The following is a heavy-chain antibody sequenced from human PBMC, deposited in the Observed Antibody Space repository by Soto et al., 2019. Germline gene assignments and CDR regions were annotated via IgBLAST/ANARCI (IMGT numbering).Heavy chain of an antibody. J-gene: IGHJ6*03. CDR2: IYPGDSDT. D-gene: IGHD5-12*01. V-gene: IGHV5-51*01. CDR3: ATHSGYDPPYYYYMDV. Sequence: GESLKISCKVSGYSFTSYWIGCVRQMPGKGLEWMGIIYPGDSDTRYSPSFQGQVTISADKSISTAYLQWSSLKASDTAMYYCATHSGYDPPYYYYMDVWGKGTTVTVSS. CDR1: GYSFTSYW.